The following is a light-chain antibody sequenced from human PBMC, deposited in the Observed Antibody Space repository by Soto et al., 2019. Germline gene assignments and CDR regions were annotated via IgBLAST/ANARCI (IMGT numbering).Light chain of an antibody. J-gene: IGLJ2*01. CDR2: EVS. Sequence: QSVLTQPPSASGSPGQSVTISCTGTSTDVGGYNYVSWYQQHPGKDPKLIIYEVSKWPSGVPDRFSGSKSGNTASLTVSGLQAEDEADYYCSSFTASNTVVFGGGTKLTVL. V-gene: IGLV2-8*01. CDR3: SSFTASNTVV. CDR1: STDVGGYNY.